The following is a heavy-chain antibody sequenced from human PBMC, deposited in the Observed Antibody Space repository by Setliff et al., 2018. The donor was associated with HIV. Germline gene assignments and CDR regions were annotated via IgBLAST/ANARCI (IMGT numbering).Heavy chain of an antibody. D-gene: IGHD3-22*01. CDR2: IIPILGIA. J-gene: IGHJ6*02. V-gene: IGHV1-69*10. Sequence: RASVKVSCKASGGTFSSYAISWVRQAPGQGLEWMGGIIPILGIANYAQKFQGRVTITADKSTSTAYMELSSLRSEDTAGYYCARAYYYDSSGLAPCYYYGMDVWGQGTTVTVSS. CDR1: GGTFSSYA. CDR3: ARAYYYDSSGLAPCYYYGMDV.